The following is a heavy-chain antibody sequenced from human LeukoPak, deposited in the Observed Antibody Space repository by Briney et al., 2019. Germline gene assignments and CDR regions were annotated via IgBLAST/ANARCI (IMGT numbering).Heavy chain of an antibody. D-gene: IGHD5-18*01. CDR1: GGSISSGGYS. CDR3: ARGCPHGYSYGPYFDY. V-gene: IGHV4-30-4*07. CDR2: IYYSGST. J-gene: IGHJ4*02. Sequence: SETLSLTCAVSGGSISSGGYSWSWIRQPPGKGLEWIGYIYYSGSTYYNPSLKSRVTISVDTSKNQFSLKLSSVTAADTAVYYCARGCPHGYSYGPYFDYWGQGTLVTVSS.